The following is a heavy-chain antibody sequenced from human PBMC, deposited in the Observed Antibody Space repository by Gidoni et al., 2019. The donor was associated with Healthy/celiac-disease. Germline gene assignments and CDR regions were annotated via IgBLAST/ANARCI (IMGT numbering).Heavy chain of an antibody. CDR2: FYYSGST. D-gene: IGHD6-13*01. CDR3: ARGGIAAAAFDY. J-gene: IGHJ4*02. V-gene: IGHV4-31*03. Sequence: QVQLQESGPGLVKPSQTLSLTCTVSGGSINSGGYYWSWIRQHPGKGLEWMGSFYYSGSTDYNPSLKRRVTISVDTSKNQFSLKLSSVTAADTAVYYCARGGIAAAAFDYWGQGTLVTVSS. CDR1: GGSINSGGYY.